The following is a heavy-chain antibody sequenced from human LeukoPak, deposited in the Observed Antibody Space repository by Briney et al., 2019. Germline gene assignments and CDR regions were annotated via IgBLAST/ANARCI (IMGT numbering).Heavy chain of an antibody. CDR1: GGSISSGGYS. J-gene: IGHJ4*02. D-gene: IGHD5-24*01. V-gene: IGHV4-30-2*01. CDR3: ARGRGEMATTQYYFDY. Sequence: SRTLSLTCAVSGGSISSGGYSWSWIRQPPGKGLEWIGYIYHSGSTYYNPSLKSRVTISVDRSKNQFSLKLSSVTAADTAVYYCARGRGEMATTQYYFDYWGQGTLVTVSS. CDR2: IYHSGST.